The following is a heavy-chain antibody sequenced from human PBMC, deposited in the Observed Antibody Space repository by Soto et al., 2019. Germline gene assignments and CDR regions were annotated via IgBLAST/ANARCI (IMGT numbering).Heavy chain of an antibody. CDR2: IYYSGST. J-gene: IGHJ3*02. V-gene: IGHV4-39*01. D-gene: IGHD6-13*01. CDR1: GGSISSSSYY. Sequence: QLQLQESGPGLVKPSETLSLTCTVSGGSISSSSYYWGWIRQPPGKGLAWIGSIYYSGSTYYNPPLTRRVTITVDTSKNQFSLKLSSVTAADTAVYYCASLRSRWYFAFDIWGQGAMVTVSS. CDR3: ASLRSRWYFAFDI.